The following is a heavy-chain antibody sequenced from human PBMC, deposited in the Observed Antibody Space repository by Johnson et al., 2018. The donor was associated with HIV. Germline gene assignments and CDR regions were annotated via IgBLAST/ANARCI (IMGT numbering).Heavy chain of an antibody. CDR2: ISYDGSNK. V-gene: IGHV3-30-3*01. CDR1: GFTFSNFW. Sequence: QVQLVESGGGLVQPGGSLRLSCAASGFTFSNFWMSWVRQAPGKGLEWVAVISYDGSNKYYADSVKGRFTISRENSKNTLYLQMNSLRAEDTAVYYCARDWGNDYGDYVGGGALDIWGQGTMVTVSS. J-gene: IGHJ3*02. CDR3: ARDWGNDYGDYVGGGALDI. D-gene: IGHD4-17*01.